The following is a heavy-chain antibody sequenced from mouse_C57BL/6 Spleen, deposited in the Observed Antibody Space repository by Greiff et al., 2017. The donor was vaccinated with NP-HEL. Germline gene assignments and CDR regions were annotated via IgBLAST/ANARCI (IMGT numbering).Heavy chain of an antibody. CDR1: GFNLKDYY. CDR3: TYYGSSYFDY. V-gene: IGHV14-2*01. D-gene: IGHD1-1*01. Sequence: VQLQQSGAELVKPGASVKLSCTASGFNLKDYYMHWVKQRTEQGLEWIGRIDPEDGETKYAPKFPGKATITAATASNTAYLQLSSLTSEDTAVYYCTYYGSSYFDYWGQGTTLTVSS. CDR2: IDPEDGET. J-gene: IGHJ2*01.